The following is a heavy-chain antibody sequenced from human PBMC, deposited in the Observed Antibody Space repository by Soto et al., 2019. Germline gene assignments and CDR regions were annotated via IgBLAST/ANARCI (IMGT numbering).Heavy chain of an antibody. Sequence: SVKVSCKASGGTFSSHAISWVRQAPGQGLEWMGGIIPFFKAANYAQKFQGRVTITADDSTSTSYMDLYSLRSEDAAVYYCARDVPLNYYDGTFSYYAMDVCGQGTTVTVSS. J-gene: IGHJ6*02. V-gene: IGHV1-69*13. CDR2: IIPFFKAA. D-gene: IGHD3-16*01. CDR3: ARDVPLNYYDGTFSYYAMDV. CDR1: GGTFSSHA.